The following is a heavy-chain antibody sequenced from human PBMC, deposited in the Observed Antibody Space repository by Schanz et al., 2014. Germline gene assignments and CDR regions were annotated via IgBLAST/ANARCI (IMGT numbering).Heavy chain of an antibody. CDR2: ISGSGGST. Sequence: EVQLVESGGGLVKPGGSLRLSCSASGFTFSIYAMHWVRQAPGKGLEWVSAISGSGGSTYYADSVKGRFTISRDNSKNTLYLQMNSLRAEDTAVYYCARGGPAYYFDDWGQGTLVTVSS. J-gene: IGHJ4*02. V-gene: IGHV3-23*04. CDR3: ARGGPAYYFDD. CDR1: GFTFSIYA.